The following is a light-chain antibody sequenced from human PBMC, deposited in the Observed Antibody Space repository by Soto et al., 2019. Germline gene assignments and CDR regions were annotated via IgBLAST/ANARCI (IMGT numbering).Light chain of an antibody. J-gene: IGLJ3*02. CDR3: AAWNDRPYLWV. V-gene: IGLV1-44*01. CDR1: SSNIGSNA. CDR2: RDN. Sequence: QSVLTQPPSASGTPGQRVSISCSGSSSNIGSNAVHWYQQFPGTAPRLLIYRDNQRPSGVPDRFSGSKSGTSASLVISGLQSEDEADYYCAAWNDRPYLWVFGGGTTLPVL.